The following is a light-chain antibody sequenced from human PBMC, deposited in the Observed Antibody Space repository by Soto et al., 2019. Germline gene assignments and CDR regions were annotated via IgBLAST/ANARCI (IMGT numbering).Light chain of an antibody. Sequence: QSVLTQPPSVSGAPGQRVTISCTGSSSNIGAGYDVHWYQQLPGTAPKLLIYGNSNRPSGVPDRFSGSKSGTSASLAITGLQAEDEADYYCQSYDSSLSDSVVFSGGTKLTVL. V-gene: IGLV1-40*01. J-gene: IGLJ2*01. CDR1: SSNIGAGYD. CDR3: QSYDSSLSDSVV. CDR2: GNS.